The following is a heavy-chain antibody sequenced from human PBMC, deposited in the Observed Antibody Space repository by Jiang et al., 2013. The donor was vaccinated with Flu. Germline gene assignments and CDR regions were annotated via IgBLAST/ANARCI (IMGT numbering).Heavy chain of an antibody. J-gene: IGHJ2*01. Sequence: QLLESGGGLVKPGGSLRLSCAASGFTFSNHGLSWVRQAPGKGLEWVSSISSGRSYIYYADSVRGRFTISRDNAKNSLYLQMDSLRAEDTAVYYCAREWEDYGDYANWYFDLWGRGTLVTVSS. V-gene: IGHV3-21*01. CDR1: GFTFSNHG. CDR3: AREWEDYGDYANWYFDL. D-gene: IGHD4-17*01. CDR2: ISSGRSYI.